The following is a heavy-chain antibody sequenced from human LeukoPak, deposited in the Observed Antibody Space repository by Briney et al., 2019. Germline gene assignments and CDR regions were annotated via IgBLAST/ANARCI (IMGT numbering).Heavy chain of an antibody. Sequence: PSETLSLTCTVSGGSISSGDHYWSWIRQPPGKGLEWIGYTYYSGSTSGSTTYYNPSPKSRVTVSVDTSKNQFSLKLSSVTAADTAVYYCASGGADSGSLFDYWGQGTLVTVSS. D-gene: IGHD5-12*01. CDR3: ASGGADSGSLFDY. CDR1: GGSISSGDHY. J-gene: IGHJ4*02. V-gene: IGHV4-30-4*01. CDR2: TYYSGSTSGSTT.